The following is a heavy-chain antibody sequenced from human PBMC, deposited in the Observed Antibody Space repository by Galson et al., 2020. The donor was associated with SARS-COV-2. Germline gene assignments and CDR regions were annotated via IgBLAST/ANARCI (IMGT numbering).Heavy chain of an antibody. CDR2: FNPSGGST. V-gene: IGHV1-46*01. CDR3: ARDAQVRLGGSYYRGNWFDP. CDR1: GYTFTTYF. J-gene: IGHJ5*02. Sequence: ASVKVSCKASGYTFTTYFMHWVRQSPGQGLEWMGIFNPSGGSTNYAQKFQGRVTMTRDTSTSTVYMELSSLRSEDTAVYYCARDAQVRLGGSYYRGNWFDPWGQGTLVTVSS. D-gene: IGHD1-26*01.